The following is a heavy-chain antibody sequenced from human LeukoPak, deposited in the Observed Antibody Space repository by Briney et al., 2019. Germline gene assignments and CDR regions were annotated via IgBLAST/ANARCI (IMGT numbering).Heavy chain of an antibody. J-gene: IGHJ6*03. D-gene: IGHD4-17*01. CDR1: GYTFTSYD. CDR2: MNPNSGNT. CDR3: ARVDYGDYPYYYYMDV. V-gene: IGHV1-8*03. Sequence: ASVKVSCKASGYTFTSYDINWVRQATGQGLEWMGWMNPNSGNTGYAQKFQGRVTITRNTSISTAYMELSSLRSEDTAVYYCARVDYGDYPYYYYMDVWGEGTTVTVSS.